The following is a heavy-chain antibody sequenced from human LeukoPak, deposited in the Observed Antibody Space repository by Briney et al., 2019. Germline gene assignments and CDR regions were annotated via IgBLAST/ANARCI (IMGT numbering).Heavy chain of an antibody. CDR1: GFTFSSYG. D-gene: IGHD3-10*01. CDR3: AKDSSRGLDY. J-gene: IGHJ4*02. CDR2: ISYDGSNK. V-gene: IGHV3-30*18. Sequence: GRSLRLSCAASGFTFSSYGMHWVRQAPGKGLEWVAVISYDGSNKYYADSVKGRFTISRDNSKNTLYLQMNSLRAEDTAVYYCAKDSSRGLDYWGQGTLVTVSS.